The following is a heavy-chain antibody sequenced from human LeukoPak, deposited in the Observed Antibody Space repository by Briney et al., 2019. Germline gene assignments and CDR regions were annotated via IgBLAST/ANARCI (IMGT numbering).Heavy chain of an antibody. D-gene: IGHD3-10*01. CDR3: AREGYGSGSLLRWFDP. V-gene: IGHV4-38-2*02. Sequence: SETLSLTCTVSGYSISSGYYWGWIRQPPGKGLEWIGYIHYSGSTNYNPSLKSRVTISVDTSKNQFSLKLSSVTAADTAVYYCAREGYGSGSLLRWFDPWGQGTLVTISS. CDR2: IHYSGST. CDR1: GYSISSGYY. J-gene: IGHJ5*02.